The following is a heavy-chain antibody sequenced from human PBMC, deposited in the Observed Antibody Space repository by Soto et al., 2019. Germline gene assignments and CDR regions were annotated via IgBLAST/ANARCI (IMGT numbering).Heavy chain of an antibody. D-gene: IGHD4-4*01. J-gene: IGHJ4*02. V-gene: IGHV3-7*03. CDR1: GTAFSSHW. CDR2: IKPDGSEK. Sequence: EAQLVESGGGLVQPGGSLRLSCAASGTAFSSHWMSWVRQAPGKGLEWVANIKPDGSEKYYVDSVKGRFTISRDNANNSLYLQMNSLRAEDTAVYYCARDPWDSLVTPSYWGQGTLVTVSS. CDR3: ARDPWDSLVTPSY.